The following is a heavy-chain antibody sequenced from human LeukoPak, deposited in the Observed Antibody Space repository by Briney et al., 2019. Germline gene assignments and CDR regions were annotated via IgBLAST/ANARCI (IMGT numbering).Heavy chain of an antibody. V-gene: IGHV3-21*01. CDR2: LSSSSSYI. Sequence: GALRLSCATLGFTFSSFNLEWVRQASREGLEVGPTLSSSSSYIYYADSVKGRFTISRDNSKNTVYLQMNSLRAEDTAVYYCARDPFHYDSSGHANWGRGTLVTVSS. D-gene: IGHD3-22*01. J-gene: IGHJ4*02. CDR3: ARDPFHYDSSGHAN. CDR1: GFTFSSFN.